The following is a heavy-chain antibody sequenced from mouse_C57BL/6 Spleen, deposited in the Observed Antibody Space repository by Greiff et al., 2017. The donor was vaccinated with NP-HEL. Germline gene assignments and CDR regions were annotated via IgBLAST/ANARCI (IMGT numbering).Heavy chain of an antibody. CDR2: ISSGSSTI. CDR1: GFTFSDYG. CDR3: ARGGGLWYFDV. D-gene: IGHD3-3*01. J-gene: IGHJ1*03. Sequence: EVQVVESGGGLVKPGGSLKLSCAASGFTFSDYGMHWVRQAPEKGLEWVAYISSGSSTIYYADTVKGRFTISRDNAKSTLFLQVTSLRSEDTAMYYCARGGGLWYFDVWGTGTTVTVSS. V-gene: IGHV5-17*01.